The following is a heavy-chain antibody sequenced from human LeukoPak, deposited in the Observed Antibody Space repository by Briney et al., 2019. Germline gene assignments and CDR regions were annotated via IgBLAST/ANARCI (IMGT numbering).Heavy chain of an antibody. D-gene: IGHD5-18*01. J-gene: IGHJ6*02. CDR3: AKGDTAMVGYYYGMDV. CDR2: IIPILGIA. CDR1: GGTFSSYA. V-gene: IGHV1-69*04. Sequence: SVKVSCKASGGTFSSYAISWVRQAPGQGLEWMGRIIPILGIANYAQKFQGRVTITADKSTSTAYMELSSLRSEDTAVYYCAKGDTAMVGYYYGMDVWGQGTTVTVSS.